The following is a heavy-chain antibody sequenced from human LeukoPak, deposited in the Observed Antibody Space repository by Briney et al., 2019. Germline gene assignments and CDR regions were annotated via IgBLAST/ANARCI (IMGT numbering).Heavy chain of an antibody. V-gene: IGHV4-39*07. CDR3: ARDWGPASDY. Sequence: KPSETLSLTCTVSGGSISAGSYYWGWIRQPPGKGLEWIGSFYYSGSTYYNPSLKSRVAISVDTSKNQFSLKLSSVTAADTAFYYCARDWGPASDYWGQGTLVTVSS. D-gene: IGHD3-16*01. CDR2: FYYSGST. J-gene: IGHJ4*02. CDR1: GGSISAGSYY.